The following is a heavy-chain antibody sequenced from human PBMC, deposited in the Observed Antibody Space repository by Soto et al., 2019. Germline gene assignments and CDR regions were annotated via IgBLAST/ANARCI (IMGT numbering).Heavy chain of an antibody. D-gene: IGHD6-6*01. J-gene: IGHJ4*02. CDR2: ISYDGSNK. CDR1: GFTFSSYA. Sequence: QVQLVESGGGVVQPGRSPRLSCAASGFTFSSYAMHWVRQAPGKGLEWVAVISYDGSNKYYADSVKGRFTISRDKSKNTLYLQMNSLRAEDTAVYYCSSEKYSSSDYWGQGTLVTVSS. CDR3: SSEKYSSSDY. V-gene: IGHV3-30-3*01.